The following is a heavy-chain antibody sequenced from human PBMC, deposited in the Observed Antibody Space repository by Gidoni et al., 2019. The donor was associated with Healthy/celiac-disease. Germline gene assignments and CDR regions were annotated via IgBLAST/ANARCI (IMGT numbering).Heavy chain of an antibody. D-gene: IGHD6-19*01. CDR2: INHSGST. V-gene: IGHV4-34*01. CDR3: ARGRSGYSSGWSFRRGGFDY. J-gene: IGHJ4*02. CDR1: GGSLSGYY. Sequence: QVQLQQWGAGLLKPAETLSLTRAVYGGSLSGYYWSWIRQPPGKGLEWIGEINHSGSTNYNPSLKSRVTISVDTSKNQFSLKLSSVTAADTAVYYCARGRSGYSSGWSFRRGGFDYWGQGTLVTVSS.